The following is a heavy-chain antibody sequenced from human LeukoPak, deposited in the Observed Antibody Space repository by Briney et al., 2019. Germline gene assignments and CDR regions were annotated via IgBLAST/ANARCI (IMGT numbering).Heavy chain of an antibody. CDR1: GFTFSNYA. J-gene: IGHJ4*02. D-gene: IGHD2-2*01. Sequence: GGSLRLSCAASGFTFSNYAMHWVRQAPGKGLEWVAVISYEGSNKYYTDSVKGRITISRDNSKNTLYLQMNSLRAEDTAVYYCARAVSSSISRPEYWGQGTLVTVSS. V-gene: IGHV3-30-3*01. CDR3: ARAVSSSISRPEY. CDR2: ISYEGSNK.